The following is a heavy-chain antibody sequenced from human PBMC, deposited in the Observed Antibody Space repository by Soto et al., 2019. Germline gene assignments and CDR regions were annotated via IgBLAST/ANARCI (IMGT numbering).Heavy chain of an antibody. J-gene: IGHJ4*02. CDR3: ARVTGADKEDY. V-gene: IGHV3-7*04. D-gene: IGHD3-10*01. CDR1: GFTFSSYW. Sequence: EVQLVESGGGLVQPGGSLRLSCAASGFTFSSYWMSWVRQAPGKGLEWVANIKEDGSERYYVDSVKGRYTISRDNAKNSQYLQMNGLRAEDTAVYYCARVTGADKEDYWGQGILVTVSS. CDR2: IKEDGSER.